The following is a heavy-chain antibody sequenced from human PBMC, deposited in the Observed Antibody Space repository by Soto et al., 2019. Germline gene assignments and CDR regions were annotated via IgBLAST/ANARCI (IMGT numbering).Heavy chain of an antibody. Sequence: ASVKVSCKVSGKTLTELSMHWVRQAPGKGLEWMGGFDPEDGERIYAQSFQGRVSMTEDTSTYTAYMELTGLTSDDTAVYYCASDHRDNLEDYFDTSGYIDYWGQGTLVTVSS. D-gene: IGHD3-22*01. CDR2: FDPEDGER. V-gene: IGHV1-24*01. CDR3: ASDHRDNLEDYFDTSGYIDY. CDR1: GKTLTELS. J-gene: IGHJ4*02.